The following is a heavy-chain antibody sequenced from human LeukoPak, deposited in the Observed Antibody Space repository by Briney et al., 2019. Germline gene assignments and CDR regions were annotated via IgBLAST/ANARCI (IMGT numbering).Heavy chain of an antibody. V-gene: IGHV4-59*12. CDR3: ARDWGGWNQAY. J-gene: IGHJ4*02. CDR2: IYYSGST. Sequence: SETLSLTCTVSGESISGFYWTWIRQPPGKGLEWIGYIYYSGSTNYNPSLKSRVTMSVDTSKNQFSLKLSSVTAADTAVYYCARDWGGWNQAYWGQGTLITVSS. CDR1: GESISGFY. D-gene: IGHD1-1*01.